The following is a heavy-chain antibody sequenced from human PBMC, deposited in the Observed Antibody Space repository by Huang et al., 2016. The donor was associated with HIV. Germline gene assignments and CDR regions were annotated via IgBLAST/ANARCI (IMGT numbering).Heavy chain of an antibody. Sequence: QVQLVQSGAEVKKPGASVKVSCQPSGYAFADYFIHWVRQAPGQGLEWMAWVNPNNGATNDDQKCLGRRTVTGDTSMRTADMELSGLTSDDTAKYYCTRDGVAPDEEFDYWGQGTVIIVSS. CDR1: GYAFADYF. CDR2: VNPNNGAT. J-gene: IGHJ4*02. V-gene: IGHV1-2*02. CDR3: TRDGVAPDEEFDY. D-gene: IGHD5-12*01.